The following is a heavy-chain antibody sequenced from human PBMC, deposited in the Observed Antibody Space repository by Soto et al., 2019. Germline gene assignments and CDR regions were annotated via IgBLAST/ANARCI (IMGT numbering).Heavy chain of an antibody. CDR3: ARAVGVGYCSSTSCLNWFDP. D-gene: IGHD2-2*01. J-gene: IGHJ5*02. CDR2: IIPILGIA. CDR1: GGTFSSYT. Sequence: QVQLVQSGAEVKKPGSSVKVSCKDSGGTFSSYTISWVRQAPGQGLEWMGRIIPILGIANYAQKFQGRVTITADKSTSTAYMELSSLRSEDTAVYYCARAVGVGYCSSTSCLNWFDPWGQGTLVTVSS. V-gene: IGHV1-69*02.